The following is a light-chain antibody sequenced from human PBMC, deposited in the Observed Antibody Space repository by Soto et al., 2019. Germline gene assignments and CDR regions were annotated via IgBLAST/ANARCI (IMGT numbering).Light chain of an antibody. CDR1: QSVSDDY. V-gene: IGKV3-20*01. Sequence: EIVMTQSPGTLSLSPGERATLSCRASQSVSDDYLAWYQQKPGQAPILVISGAYTRATGIPDRFRGSGSGTDFTLTISRLEPEDFAIYYCQQYGTTPYTFGQGTRLEIK. J-gene: IGKJ2*01. CDR3: QQYGTTPYT. CDR2: GAY.